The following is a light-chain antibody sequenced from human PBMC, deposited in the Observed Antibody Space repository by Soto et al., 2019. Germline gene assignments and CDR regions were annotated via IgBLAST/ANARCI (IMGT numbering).Light chain of an antibody. V-gene: IGKV3-20*01. Sequence: EIVLTQSPGTLSLSPGERATLSCRASQCVSSSYLAWYQQKPGQAPRLLIYGASSRATGIPDRFSGSGSGTDFTFTTSRLERENFAVYYCEQYRTLGQGTKVDIK. CDR2: GAS. CDR3: EQYRT. CDR1: QCVSSSY. J-gene: IGKJ1*01.